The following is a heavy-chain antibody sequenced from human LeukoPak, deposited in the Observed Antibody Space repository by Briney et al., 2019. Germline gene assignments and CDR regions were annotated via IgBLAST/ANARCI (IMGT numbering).Heavy chain of an antibody. J-gene: IGHJ6*02. V-gene: IGHV4-59*08. Sequence: SETLSLTCAVYGGSFSGYYWSWIRQPPGKGLEWIGYIYYSGSTNYNPSLKSRVTISVDTSKNQFSLKLSSVTAADTAVYYCARSRGYYYGMDVWGQGTTVTVSS. CDR1: GGSFSGYY. CDR3: ARSRGYYYGMDV. CDR2: IYYSGST.